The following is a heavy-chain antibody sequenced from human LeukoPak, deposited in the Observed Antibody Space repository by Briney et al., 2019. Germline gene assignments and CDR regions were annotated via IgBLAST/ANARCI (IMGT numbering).Heavy chain of an antibody. CDR3: AKDTDSSGFYYFDY. J-gene: IGHJ4*02. D-gene: IGHD6-19*01. CDR2: VSWNSGSI. Sequence: GRSLRLSCAASGFTFDDYAMHWVRQAPRKGLEWVSGVSWNSGSIGYADSVKGRFTISRDSAKNSLYLQMNSLRAEDTALYYCAKDTDSSGFYYFDYWGQGTLVTVSS. CDR1: GFTFDDYA. V-gene: IGHV3-9*01.